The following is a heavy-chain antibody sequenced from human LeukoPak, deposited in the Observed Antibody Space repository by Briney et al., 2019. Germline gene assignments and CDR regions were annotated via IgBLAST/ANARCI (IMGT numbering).Heavy chain of an antibody. CDR2: ISWNSGTI. D-gene: IGHD6-19*01. CDR3: AKDNRRHYTSGPNPDSLH. Sequence: GGSLRLSCAGSGFIFNNYAMHWVRQPPGKGLEWVSGISWNSGTIDYADSVRGRFTISRDNAKNSLYLQMDSLRVEDTAFYYCAKDNRRHYTSGPNPDSLHWGQGTLVTVSS. J-gene: IGHJ4*02. V-gene: IGHV3-9*01. CDR1: GFIFNNYA.